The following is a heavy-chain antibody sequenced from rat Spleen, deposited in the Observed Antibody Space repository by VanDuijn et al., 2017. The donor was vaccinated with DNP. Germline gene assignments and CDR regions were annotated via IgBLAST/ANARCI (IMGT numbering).Heavy chain of an antibody. Sequence: EVQLVESGGGLVQPGRSLKLSCAASGLTFSYYAMAWVRQAPTKGLEWVASISNSGSETKYRDSVKGRFTISRDNAKSTLYLQMNSLRSEDMATYYCVRWYNSGYYFDYWGQGVMVTVSS. V-gene: IGHV5S23*01. J-gene: IGHJ2*01. CDR1: GLTFSYYA. CDR2: ISNSGSET. D-gene: IGHD4-3*01. CDR3: VRWYNSGYYFDY.